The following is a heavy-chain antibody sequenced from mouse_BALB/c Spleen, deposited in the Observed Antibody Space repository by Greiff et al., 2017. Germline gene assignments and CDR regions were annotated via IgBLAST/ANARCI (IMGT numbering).Heavy chain of an antibody. CDR1: GYSITSGYY. Sequence: EVKLMESGPGLVKPSQSLSLTCSVTGYSITSGYYWNWIRQFPGNKLEWMGYISYDGSNNYNPSLKNRISITRDTSKNQFFLKLNSVTTEDTATYYCARGGGYDSWYFDVWGAGTTVTVSS. D-gene: IGHD2-4*01. J-gene: IGHJ1*01. CDR2: ISYDGSN. V-gene: IGHV3-6*02. CDR3: ARGGGYDSWYFDV.